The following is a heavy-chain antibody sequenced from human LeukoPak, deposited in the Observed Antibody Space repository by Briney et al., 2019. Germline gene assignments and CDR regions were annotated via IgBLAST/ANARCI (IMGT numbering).Heavy chain of an antibody. J-gene: IGHJ4*02. Sequence: PGGSLRLSCAASGFTFSDYYMNWIRQAPGKGLEWVSYIGSSGSTIYYADSVKGRFTISRDNAKNSLYLQMNSLRAEDTAVYYCARGVGATEWGPRNFDYWGQGTLVTVSS. CDR3: ARGVGATEWGPRNFDY. CDR1: GFTFSDYY. CDR2: IGSSGSTI. D-gene: IGHD1-26*01. V-gene: IGHV3-11*01.